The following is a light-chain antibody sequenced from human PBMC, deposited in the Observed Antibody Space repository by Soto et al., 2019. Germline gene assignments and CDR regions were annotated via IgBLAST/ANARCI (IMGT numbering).Light chain of an antibody. J-gene: IGKJ4*01. CDR3: QQYKDWPLT. Sequence: EIVMTQSPATLSVSPGGRATLSCRASQSVSSNLAWYQQKPGQAPRLLIYGASTRATGFPARFSGSGSGTEFTLTISSLQPEDFAVYYCQQYKDWPLTFGGGTRVEIK. V-gene: IGKV3-15*01. CDR1: QSVSSN. CDR2: GAS.